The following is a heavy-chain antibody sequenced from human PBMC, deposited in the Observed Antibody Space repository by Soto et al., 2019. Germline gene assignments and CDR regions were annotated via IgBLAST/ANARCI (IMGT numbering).Heavy chain of an antibody. CDR3: ARGRYRGYEFDY. V-gene: IGHV1-18*01. J-gene: IGHJ4*02. CDR2: ISTYNGNT. D-gene: IGHD5-12*01. CDR1: GYTFTNYG. Sequence: QIQLVQSGAEVKKPGASVKVSCKASGYTFTNYGISWVRQAPGQGLEWMGWISTYNGNTNSAHKLQGRVTLTTDTSTRTAYMELRSLKSDDTAVYYCARGRYRGYEFDYWGQGTLVTVSS.